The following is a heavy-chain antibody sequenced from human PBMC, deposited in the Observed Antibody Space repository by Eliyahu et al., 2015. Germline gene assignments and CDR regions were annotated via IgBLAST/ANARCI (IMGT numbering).Heavy chain of an antibody. CDR2: IYHSGGT. CDR1: DSSISNTTYY. V-gene: IGHV4-39*01. Sequence: QLQLQESGPGLVKPSETLSLTCAVSDSSISNTTYYWGWIRQPPGKGLGWVANIYHSGGTHYNPSLRGRVTISVDTSKKQISLKLSSVTAADTAMYYCARSRGIAAADYWGQGTLVTVSS. J-gene: IGHJ4*02. CDR3: ARSRGIAAADY. D-gene: IGHD6-13*01.